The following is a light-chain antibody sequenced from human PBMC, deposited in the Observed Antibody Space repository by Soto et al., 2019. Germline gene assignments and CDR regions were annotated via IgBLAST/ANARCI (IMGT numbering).Light chain of an antibody. J-gene: IGKJ4*01. CDR2: GAS. V-gene: IGKV3-15*01. Sequence: EIVMTQSPATLCVSPGERATLSCRASESVSSSLAWYQHKPGQSPRLLIYGASTRAPNIAARFSGSGSGTEFTLTISSLQSEDFAVYYCQQYRNWPLTFGGGTKVEI. CDR1: ESVSSS. CDR3: QQYRNWPLT.